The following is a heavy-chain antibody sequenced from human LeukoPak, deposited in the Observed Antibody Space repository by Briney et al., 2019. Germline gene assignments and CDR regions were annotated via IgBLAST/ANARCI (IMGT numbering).Heavy chain of an antibody. CDR1: GYSISTGYY. D-gene: IGHD3-16*01. J-gene: IGHJ5*02. V-gene: IGHV4-34*01. CDR3: ARGLRWWLRLGDWFDP. CDR2: INHSGST. Sequence: PSETLSLTCTVSGYSISTGYYWSWIRQPPGKGLEWIGEINHSGSTNYNPSLKSRVTISVDTSKNQFSLKLSSVTAADTAVYYCARGLRWWLRLGDWFDPWGQGTLVTVSS.